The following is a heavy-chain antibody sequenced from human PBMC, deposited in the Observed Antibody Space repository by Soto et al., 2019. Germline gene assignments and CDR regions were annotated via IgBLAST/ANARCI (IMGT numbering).Heavy chain of an antibody. V-gene: IGHV4-59*08. CDR2: IDNNGGI. D-gene: IGHD3-10*01. J-gene: IGHJ6*02. CDR1: SDSSSSYK. Sequence: QVQLQESGPGLVKPSETLSLTCTVSSDSSSSYKWSWIRQTPGKGLEWIGYIDNNGGISSTPALRSRITSIISIDTATKRVSLRLMAVTAADTAVYYCVRQGFGPLHGLVDVWRQGTTVTVSS. CDR3: VRQGFGPLHGLVDV.